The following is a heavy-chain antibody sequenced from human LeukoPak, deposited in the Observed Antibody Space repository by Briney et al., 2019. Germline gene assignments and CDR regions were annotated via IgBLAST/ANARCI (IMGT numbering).Heavy chain of an antibody. Sequence: ASVKVSCKASGYSFTDHYIHWVRQAPGQGLEWMGWINPNSGGTNYAQKFQGRVTMTRDTSISTAYMELSRLRSDDTAVYYCARSLRSGSYYGHAFDIWGQGTMVTVSS. J-gene: IGHJ3*02. CDR2: INPNSGGT. CDR3: ARSLRSGSYYGHAFDI. V-gene: IGHV1-2*02. CDR1: GYSFTDHY. D-gene: IGHD3-10*01.